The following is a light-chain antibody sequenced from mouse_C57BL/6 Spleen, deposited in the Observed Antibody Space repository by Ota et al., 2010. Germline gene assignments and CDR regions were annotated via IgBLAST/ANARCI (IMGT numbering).Light chain of an antibody. Sequence: DIVMTQSHKFMSTSAGDRVNIACKASQDVSTAVAWYQQKPGQSPKLLIYWASTRHTGVPDRFTGSGSGTDYTLTITSVQSEDLGVYYCWQGTHFPHTFGAGTKLELK. CDR1: QDVSTA. V-gene: IGKV6-25*01. CDR2: WAS. CDR3: WQGTHFPHT. J-gene: IGKJ5*01.